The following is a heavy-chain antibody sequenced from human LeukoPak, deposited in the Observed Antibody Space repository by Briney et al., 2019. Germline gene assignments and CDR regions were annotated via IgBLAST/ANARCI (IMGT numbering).Heavy chain of an antibody. CDR3: VSHSDTLTSYSFDY. Sequence: GGSLRPSCVASGFTVSSNYMSWVRQAPGKGLEWVSILHSGGNRYYADSVKGRFTISSDDSKNTLSLQMNSLRAEDTAVYYCVSHSDTLTSYSFDYWGQGTVVTVSS. CDR1: GFTVSSNY. D-gene: IGHD3-9*01. V-gene: IGHV3-53*01. J-gene: IGHJ4*02. CDR2: LHSGGNR.